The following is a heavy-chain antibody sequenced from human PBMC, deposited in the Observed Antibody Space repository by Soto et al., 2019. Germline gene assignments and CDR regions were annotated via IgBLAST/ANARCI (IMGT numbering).Heavy chain of an antibody. CDR1: GGSISSGDYY. CDR2: IYYSGST. J-gene: IGHJ4*02. Sequence: PSETRSLTCTVSGGSISSGDYYWSWIRQPPGKGLEWIGYIYYSGSTYYNPSLKSRVTISVDTSKNQFSLKLSSVTAADTAVYYCARALGSSWEFDYWGQGTLVTVSS. D-gene: IGHD2-2*01. CDR3: ARALGSSWEFDY. V-gene: IGHV4-30-4*01.